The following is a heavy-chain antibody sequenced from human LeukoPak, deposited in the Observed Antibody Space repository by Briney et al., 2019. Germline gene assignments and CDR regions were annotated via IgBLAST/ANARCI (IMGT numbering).Heavy chain of an antibody. Sequence: PSETLSPTCAVSGYSISSGYYWGWIRQPPGKGLEWIGSIYHSGSTYYNPSLKSRVTISVDTSKNQLSLKLSSLTAADTAVYYCARHEYSGSYYGLSWFDPWGQGTLVTVSS. V-gene: IGHV4-38-2*01. CDR3: ARHEYSGSYYGLSWFDP. CDR2: IYHSGST. D-gene: IGHD1-26*01. J-gene: IGHJ5*02. CDR1: GYSISSGYY.